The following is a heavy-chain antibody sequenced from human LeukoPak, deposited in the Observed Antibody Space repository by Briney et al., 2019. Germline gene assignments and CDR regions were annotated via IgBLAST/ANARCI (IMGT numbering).Heavy chain of an antibody. J-gene: IGHJ3*02. Sequence: GRSLRLSCAASGFTFSSYAMHWVRQAPGKGLEWVSAISGSGGSTYYADSVKGRFTISRDNSKNTLYLQMNSLRAEDTAVYYCAKPMLEIPRGAFDIWGQGTMVTVSS. CDR1: GFTFSSYA. CDR2: ISGSGGST. V-gene: IGHV3-23*01. CDR3: AKPMLEIPRGAFDI. D-gene: IGHD5-24*01.